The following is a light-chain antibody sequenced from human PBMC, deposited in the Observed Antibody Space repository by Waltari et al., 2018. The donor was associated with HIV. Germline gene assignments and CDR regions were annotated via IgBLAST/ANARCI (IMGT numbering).Light chain of an antibody. CDR1: SSDVGSYNL. Sequence: QSALTQPASVSGSPGPSITISCPGTSSDVGSYNLVSWYQHHPGKAPKLMIFEVTKRPSGVSNRFSGSKSGNTASLTISGLQADDEADYYCCSYAGSSAFVFGTGTKVTVL. CDR3: CSYAGSSAFV. J-gene: IGLJ1*01. V-gene: IGLV2-23*02. CDR2: EVT.